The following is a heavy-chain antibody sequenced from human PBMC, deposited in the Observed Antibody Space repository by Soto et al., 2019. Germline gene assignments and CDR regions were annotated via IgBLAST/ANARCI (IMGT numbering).Heavy chain of an antibody. Sequence: PGGSLRLSCTASGITFDSYAMGWVRQAPGKGLEWVSAISISGASTSFGDFVEGRFTISRDNSENTVYLQMSSLRVEDTAVYYCAKGDSGWPLWYFDPWGQGILVTVSS. J-gene: IGHJ4*02. V-gene: IGHV3-23*01. CDR3: AKGDSGWPLWYFDP. D-gene: IGHD6-19*01. CDR2: ISISGAST. CDR1: GITFDSYA.